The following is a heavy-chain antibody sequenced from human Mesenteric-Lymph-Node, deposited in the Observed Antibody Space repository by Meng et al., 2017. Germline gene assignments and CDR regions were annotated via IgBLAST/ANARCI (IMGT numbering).Heavy chain of an antibody. CDR3: AREATTVTTNHDAFDI. Sequence: GSLRLSCAVYGGSFSGYYWSWIRQPPGKGLEWIGEINHSGSTNYNPSLKSRVTISVDTSKNQFSLKLSSVTAADTAVYYCAREATTVTTNHDAFDIWGQGTMVTVSS. CDR2: INHSGST. D-gene: IGHD4-17*01. CDR1: GGSFSGYY. V-gene: IGHV4-34*01. J-gene: IGHJ3*02.